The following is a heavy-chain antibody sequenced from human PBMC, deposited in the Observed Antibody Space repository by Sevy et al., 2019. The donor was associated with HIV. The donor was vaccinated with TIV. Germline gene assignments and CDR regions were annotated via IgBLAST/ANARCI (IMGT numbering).Heavy chain of an antibody. CDR3: AKDLAVAVTRPFDY. CDR1: GFSFDSYG. J-gene: IGHJ4*02. Sequence: GGSLRLSCAVSGFSFDSYGMTWVRQAPGKGLEWVSGISGSGTRTYYADSVKGRFIISRDNSKNTLYLQMNSLRSEDTAVYYCAKDLAVAVTRPFDYWGQGTLVTVS. D-gene: IGHD6-19*01. CDR2: ISGSGTRT. V-gene: IGHV3-23*01.